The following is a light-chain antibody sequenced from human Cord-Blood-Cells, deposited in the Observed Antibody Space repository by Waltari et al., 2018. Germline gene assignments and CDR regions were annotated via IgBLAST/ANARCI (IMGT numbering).Light chain of an antibody. J-gene: IGLJ3*02. Sequence: QSALTQPASVSGSPGQSITISCTGTSIDGARYNLVPWYQQHPGKAPKLMIYEGSKRPSGVSNRFSGSKSGNTASLTISGLQAEDEADYYCCSYAGSSTWVFGGGTKLTVL. CDR1: SIDGARYNL. CDR3: CSYAGSSTWV. CDR2: EGS. V-gene: IGLV2-23*01.